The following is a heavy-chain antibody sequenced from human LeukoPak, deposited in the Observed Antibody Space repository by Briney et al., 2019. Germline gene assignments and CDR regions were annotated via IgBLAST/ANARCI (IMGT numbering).Heavy chain of an antibody. D-gene: IGHD5-12*01. CDR3: AKDNPFSGYDGRDY. J-gene: IGHJ4*02. V-gene: IGHV3-7*03. CDR1: GFTFSSYW. CDR2: IKQDGSEK. Sequence: GGSLRLSCAASGFTFSSYWMTWVRQAPGKGLEWVANIKQDGSEKYYVDSVKGRFTISRDNAKNSLYLQMNSLRAEDTAVYYCAKDNPFSGYDGRDYWGQGTLVAVSS.